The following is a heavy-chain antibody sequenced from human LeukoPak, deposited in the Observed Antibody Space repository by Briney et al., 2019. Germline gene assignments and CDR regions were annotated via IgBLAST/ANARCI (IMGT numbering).Heavy chain of an antibody. V-gene: IGHV3-48*01. CDR1: GFTFSSYS. CDR2: ISSSSTI. Sequence: GGSLRLSCAASGFTFSSYSMNWVRQAPGKGLEWVSYISSSSTIYYADSVKGRFTISRDNAKNSLYLQMNSLRAEDTAVYYCARVQQIWRNFDYWGQGTLVTVSS. CDR3: ARVQQIWRNFDY. J-gene: IGHJ4*02. D-gene: IGHD3-3*01.